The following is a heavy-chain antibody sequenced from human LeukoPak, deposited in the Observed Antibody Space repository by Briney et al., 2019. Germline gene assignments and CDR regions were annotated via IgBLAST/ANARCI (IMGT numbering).Heavy chain of an antibody. J-gene: IGHJ4*02. CDR1: GFTFSSYG. CDR2: IWYDGSNK. Sequence: PGGSLRLSCAASGFTFSSYGMHWVRQAPGKGLEWVAVIWYDGSNKYYADSVKGRFTISRDNSKNTLYLQMSSLRAEDTAVYYCAKELGAYCGGDCYSGFDYWGQGTLVTVSS. CDR3: AKELGAYCGGDCYSGFDY. V-gene: IGHV3-33*06. D-gene: IGHD2-21*02.